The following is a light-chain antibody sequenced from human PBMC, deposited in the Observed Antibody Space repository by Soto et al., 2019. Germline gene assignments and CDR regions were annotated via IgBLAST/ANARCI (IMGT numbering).Light chain of an antibody. Sequence: EIVLTQSPATLSLSPGERATLSCRASQSVSSYLAWYQQKPGQAPRLLIYDASNRATGIPARFSGSGSGTDFTLTISRLEPEDFAVYYCQQYGSSLWTFGHGTKV. CDR2: DAS. V-gene: IGKV3-20*01. J-gene: IGKJ1*01. CDR1: QSVSSY. CDR3: QQYGSSLWT.